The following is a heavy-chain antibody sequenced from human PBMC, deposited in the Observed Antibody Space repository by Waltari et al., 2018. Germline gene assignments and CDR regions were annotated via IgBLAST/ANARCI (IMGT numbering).Heavy chain of an antibody. CDR2: ITNSGSSM. D-gene: IGHD6-13*01. Sequence: EVQLVESGGGLVQRGGSLSLSCAASGFPFRTYSMNWFRQPPGKGLEWVSYITNSGSSMYYADSVKGRFTISRDNAKNSLFLQMNSLRVEDTAVYYCTGRLYGSSWYPPFDSWGRGTLVTVSP. V-gene: IGHV3-48*01. J-gene: IGHJ4*02. CDR1: GFPFRTYS. CDR3: TGRLYGSSWYPPFDS.